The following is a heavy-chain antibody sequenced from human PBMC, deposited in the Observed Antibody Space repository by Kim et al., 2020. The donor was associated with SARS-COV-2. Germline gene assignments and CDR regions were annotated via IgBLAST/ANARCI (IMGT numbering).Heavy chain of an antibody. D-gene: IGHD6-6*01. J-gene: IGHJ5*02. CDR3: ARGGSSSDRDWFDP. V-gene: IGHV1-2*02. Sequence: AQKFQGRVTMTRDTSISTAYMELSRLRSDDTAVYYCARGGSSSDRDWFDPWGQGTLVTVSS.